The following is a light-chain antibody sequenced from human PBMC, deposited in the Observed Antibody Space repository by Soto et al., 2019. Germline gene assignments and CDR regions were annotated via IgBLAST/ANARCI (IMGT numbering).Light chain of an antibody. V-gene: IGKV3-11*01. Sequence: EIMLTQSPATLAFTPGERYTLSCRASQSVSSYLAWYQQKPGQAPRLLIYDASNRATGIPARFSGSGSGTEFTLTISSLQSEDFAVYYCQQYNNWPRTFGQGTKVDIK. CDR2: DAS. CDR1: QSVSSY. CDR3: QQYNNWPRT. J-gene: IGKJ1*01.